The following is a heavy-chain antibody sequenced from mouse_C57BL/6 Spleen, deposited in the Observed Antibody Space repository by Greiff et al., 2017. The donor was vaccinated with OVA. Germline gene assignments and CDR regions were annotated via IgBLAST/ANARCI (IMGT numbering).Heavy chain of an antibody. CDR3: ARYPFPTGAMDY. D-gene: IGHD4-1*01. CDR1: GYSFTGYY. J-gene: IGHJ4*01. V-gene: IGHV1-42*01. CDR2: INPSTGGT. Sequence: EVQLQQSGPELVKPGASVKISCKASGYSFTGYYMNWVKQSPEKSLEWIGEINPSTGGTTYNQKFKAKATLTVDKSSSTAYMQLKSLTSEDSAVYYCARYPFPTGAMDYWGQGTSVTVSS.